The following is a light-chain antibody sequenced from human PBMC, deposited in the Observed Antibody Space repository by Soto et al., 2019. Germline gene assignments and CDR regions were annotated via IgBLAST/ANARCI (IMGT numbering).Light chain of an antibody. J-gene: IGLJ3*02. CDR1: SGSVSTSYY. CDR3: VLYMGRGISV. CDR2: YIN. V-gene: IGLV8-61*01. Sequence: QTVVTQEPSFSVSPGGTVTLTCGLSSGSVSTSYYPSWYQQTPGQAPRTLIYYINTRSSGVPDRFSGSILGNKAALTITGAQADDESHYYCVLYMGRGISVFGGGTKVTVL.